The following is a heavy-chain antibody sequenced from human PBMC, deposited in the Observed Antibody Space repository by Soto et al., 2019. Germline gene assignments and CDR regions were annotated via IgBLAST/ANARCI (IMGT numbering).Heavy chain of an antibody. J-gene: IGHJ5*02. Sequence: SETLSLTCIVSGGSVYSNGHYWGWIRQPPGKGLEWIGSIDNNGVTNYNSSLKSRVTISRDTSKNQFSLRLSSVTSADTAVYYCARGXAPTIFGTVPTPNWFDPWGQGTQVTVSS. CDR3: ARGXAPTIFGTVPTPNWFDP. V-gene: IGHV4-39*07. D-gene: IGHD3-3*01. CDR1: GGSVYSNGHY. CDR2: IDNNGVT.